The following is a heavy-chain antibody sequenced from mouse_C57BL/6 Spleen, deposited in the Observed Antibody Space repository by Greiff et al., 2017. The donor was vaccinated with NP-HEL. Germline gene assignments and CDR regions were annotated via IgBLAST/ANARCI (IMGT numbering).Heavy chain of an antibody. J-gene: IGHJ3*01. CDR2: INPGSGGT. CDR3: ARAQRSTWFGY. D-gene: IGHD6-1*01. V-gene: IGHV1-54*01. CDR1: GYAFTNYL. Sequence: QVQLQQSGAELVRPGTSVKVSCKASGYAFTNYLIEWVKQRPGQGLEWIGVINPGSGGTNYNGKFKGKATLTADKSSSTAYMQLSSLTSEDSAVSVCARAQRSTWFGYWGQGTLVTVSA.